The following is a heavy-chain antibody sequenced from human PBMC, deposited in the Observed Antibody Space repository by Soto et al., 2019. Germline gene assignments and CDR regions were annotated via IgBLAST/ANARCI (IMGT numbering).Heavy chain of an antibody. D-gene: IGHD2-2*01. CDR3: ARLNTERVSYCSSTSCPDYYYGMDV. J-gene: IGHJ6*02. CDR2: IYHSGST. V-gene: IGHV4-4*02. CDR1: GGSISSSNW. Sequence: SETLSLTCAVSGGSISSSNWLSWVRQPPGKGLEWIGEIYHSGSTNYNPSLKSRVTISVDKSKNQFSLKLSSVTAADTAVYYCARLNTERVSYCSSTSCPDYYYGMDVWGQGTTVTVSS.